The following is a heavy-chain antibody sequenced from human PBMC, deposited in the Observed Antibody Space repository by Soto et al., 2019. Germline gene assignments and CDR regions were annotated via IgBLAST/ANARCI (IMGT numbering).Heavy chain of an antibody. CDR2: IDPSDSQT. V-gene: IGHV5-10-1*01. Sequence: GESLKISCKGSGYSFAGYWITWVRQKPGKGLDWMGRIDPSDSQTYYSPSFRGHVTISVTKSITTVFLQWSSLRASDTAMYYCARQIYDSDTGPNFQYYFDSWGQGTPVTVSS. CDR1: GYSFAGYW. J-gene: IGHJ4*02. CDR3: ARQIYDSDTGPNFQYYFDS. D-gene: IGHD3-22*01.